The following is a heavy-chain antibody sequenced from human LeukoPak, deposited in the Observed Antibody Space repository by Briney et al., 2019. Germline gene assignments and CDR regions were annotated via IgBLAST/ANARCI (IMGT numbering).Heavy chain of an antibody. J-gene: IGHJ4*02. V-gene: IGHV3-74*01. Sequence: GGSLRLSCAASGFTFSNYWMHWVRLTPGKGLVWVSRINTDGSTSYADSVKGRFTISRDNAKNTLYLQMNSLRAEDTAVYYCARDLMVGSPFDSRGQGTLVTVSS. D-gene: IGHD2-8*01. CDR1: GFTFSNYW. CDR3: ARDLMVGSPFDS. CDR2: INTDGST.